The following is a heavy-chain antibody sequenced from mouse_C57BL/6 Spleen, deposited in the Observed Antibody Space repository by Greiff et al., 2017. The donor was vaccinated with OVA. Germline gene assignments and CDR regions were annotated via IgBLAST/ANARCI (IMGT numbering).Heavy chain of an antibody. D-gene: IGHD1-3*01. CDR2: IWSGGST. CDR1: GFSFTSYG. CDR3: ARWGLKAMDY. V-gene: IGHV2-2*01. Sequence: QVQLQQSGPGLVQPSQCLSISCTASGFSFTSYGVHWVRQSPGKGLEWLGEIWSGGSTDYNAAFISRLGISKDNSKGQFFFIMNSLQADDTSIYYCARWGLKAMDYWGQGTSVTVSS. J-gene: IGHJ4*01.